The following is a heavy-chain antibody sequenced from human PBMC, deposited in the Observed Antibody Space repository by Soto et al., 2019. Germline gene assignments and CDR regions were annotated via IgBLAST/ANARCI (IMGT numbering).Heavy chain of an antibody. V-gene: IGHV3-48*02. CDR2: ITSGSTRI. CDR1: GFTFNTYS. CDR3: TSDPHALDF. J-gene: IGHJ4*02. D-gene: IGHD2-2*01. Sequence: EVQLVESGGGLVQPGGSLRLSCAASGFTFNTYSMNWFRQTPEKGLEWVAYITSGSTRILYADSVRGRFTISRDNAKDSLYLPMTSLRDEDTAMYYCTSDPHALDFWGQGTRVIVSS.